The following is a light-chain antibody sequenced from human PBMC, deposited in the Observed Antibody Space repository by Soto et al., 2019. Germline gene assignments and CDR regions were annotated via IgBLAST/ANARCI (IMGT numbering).Light chain of an antibody. Sequence: DIQMTQSPSTLSASIGDRVTITCRASQSISSWLAWYQQKPGKAPKLLVYKASSLESGVPARFSGSGFGTEFTRTISSLQPDDFATYYCQQYNSYPYTFGQGTKLEIK. V-gene: IGKV1-5*03. CDR1: QSISSW. CDR2: KAS. CDR3: QQYNSYPYT. J-gene: IGKJ2*01.